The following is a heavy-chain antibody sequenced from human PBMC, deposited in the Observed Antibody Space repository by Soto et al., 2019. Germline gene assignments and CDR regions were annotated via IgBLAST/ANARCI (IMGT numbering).Heavy chain of an antibody. V-gene: IGHV1-69*12. J-gene: IGHJ6*02. CDR3: ARDQGYSYGYGGVFFLDV. Sequence: QVQLVQSGAEVKKPGSSVKVSCKASGGTFSSYAISWVRHAPGQGLEWMGGIIPIFGTANYAQKLQGRVTITADESTSTADMELSSLGSEDTAVYYCARDQGYSYGYGGVFFLDVWGQGTTVTVS. CDR2: IIPIFGTA. CDR1: GGTFSSYA. D-gene: IGHD5-18*01.